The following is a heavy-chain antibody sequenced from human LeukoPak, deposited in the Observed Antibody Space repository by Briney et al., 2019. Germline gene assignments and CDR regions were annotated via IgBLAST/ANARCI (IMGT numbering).Heavy chain of an antibody. Sequence: GRSLRLSCAASGFTFTSYAVSWVRQAPGKGLEWVSSISGNGGSTYYADSVKGRFTISRDNSKNTLYLQLNSLRAEDTAVYYCAKDLYYYGSGSYQDYWGQGTLVTVSS. D-gene: IGHD3-10*01. V-gene: IGHV3-23*01. CDR1: GFTFTSYA. CDR3: AKDLYYYGSGSYQDY. CDR2: ISGNGGST. J-gene: IGHJ4*02.